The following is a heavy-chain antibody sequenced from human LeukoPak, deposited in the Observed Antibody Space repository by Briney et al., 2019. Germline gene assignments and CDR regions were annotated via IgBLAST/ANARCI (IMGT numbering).Heavy chain of an antibody. D-gene: IGHD6-13*01. J-gene: IGHJ3*02. Sequence: PGGSLRLSCAASGFTFSSYAMSWVRQAPGKGLEWVSAISGSGDGTHYADSVKGRFTFSRDNSKNTVSLQMSSLRAEDTAVYYCAKQIAARGLGAFDIWGQGTMVTVSS. CDR2: ISGSGDGT. CDR1: GFTFSSYA. CDR3: AKQIAARGLGAFDI. V-gene: IGHV3-23*01.